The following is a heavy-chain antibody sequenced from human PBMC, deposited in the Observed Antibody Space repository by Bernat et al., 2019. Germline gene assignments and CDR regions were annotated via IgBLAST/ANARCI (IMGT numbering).Heavy chain of an antibody. CDR1: GFTFSRYA. Sequence: QVQLVESGGGVVQPGRSLRLSCAASGFTFSRYAMHWVRQAPGKGLEWVAVISYDGSNKYYADSVKGRFTISRDNSKNTLYLQMNSLRAEDTAVYYCAREYSSGWLPYYYYYYGMDVWGQGTTVTVSS. CDR2: ISYDGSNK. V-gene: IGHV3-30-3*01. CDR3: AREYSSGWLPYYYYYYGMDV. J-gene: IGHJ6*02. D-gene: IGHD6-19*01.